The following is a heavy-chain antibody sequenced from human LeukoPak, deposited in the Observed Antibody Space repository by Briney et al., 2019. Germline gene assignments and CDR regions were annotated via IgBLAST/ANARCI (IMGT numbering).Heavy chain of an antibody. D-gene: IGHD6-19*01. Sequence: PGGSLRLSCAAYGFTFSDYYMSWIRQAPGKGLEWVSYISSSGSTIYYADSEKGRFTISRDNAKNSLYLQMNSLRAEDTAVYYCARDIGAVAGNEESWFDPWGQGTLVTVSS. CDR2: ISSSGSTI. J-gene: IGHJ5*02. V-gene: IGHV3-11*04. CDR1: GFTFSDYY. CDR3: ARDIGAVAGNEESWFDP.